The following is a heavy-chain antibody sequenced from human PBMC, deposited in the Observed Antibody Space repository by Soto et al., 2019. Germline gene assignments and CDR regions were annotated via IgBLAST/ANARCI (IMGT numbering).Heavy chain of an antibody. V-gene: IGHV5-10-1*01. J-gene: IGHJ4*02. Sequence: LGESLKISCKGSGYKFTNYWPSWVRQTPGKGLEWMGRIDPSDSYINYSPSFRGHVTISIDESISTAHLQWSSLKASDTATYYCAIVTAETAYHYFDFWGQGTLVTVSS. CDR3: AIVTAETAYHYFDF. CDR2: IDPSDSYI. CDR1: GYKFTNYW. D-gene: IGHD1-1*01.